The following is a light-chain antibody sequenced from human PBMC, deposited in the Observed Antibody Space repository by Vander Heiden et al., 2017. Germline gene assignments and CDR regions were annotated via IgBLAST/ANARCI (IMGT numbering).Light chain of an antibody. Sequence: DIVMTQSPDSLAVPLVERATINCKSSQSVLYSSNNENYLAWYQQKSGQPPKLLIYWASTRESGVPDRFSGSGSGTDFTLTISSLQAEDVAVYYCQQYYSTPISFGQGTRLEIK. CDR1: QSVLYSSNNENY. V-gene: IGKV4-1*01. CDR2: WAS. J-gene: IGKJ5*01. CDR3: QQYYSTPIS.